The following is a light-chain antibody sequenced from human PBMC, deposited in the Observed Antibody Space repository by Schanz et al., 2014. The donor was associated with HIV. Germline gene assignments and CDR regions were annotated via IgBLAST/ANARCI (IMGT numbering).Light chain of an antibody. CDR3: CSFAPSSTLV. V-gene: IGLV1-44*01. CDR1: SSNIGSNT. J-gene: IGLJ2*01. Sequence: QSVLTQPPSASGTPGQRVTISCSGSSSNIGSNTVKWYQQLPGMAPKLLIYSNNQRPSGVPDRFSGSKSGTSASLAISGLQSEDEADYFCCSFAPSSTLVFGGGTKLTVL. CDR2: SNN.